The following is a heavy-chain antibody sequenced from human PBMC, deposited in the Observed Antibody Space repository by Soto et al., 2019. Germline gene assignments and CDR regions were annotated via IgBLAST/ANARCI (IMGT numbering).Heavy chain of an antibody. J-gene: IGHJ1*01. D-gene: IGHD3-22*01. CDR2: IYSGGST. V-gene: IGHV3-53*01. CDR3: ARDRVESGYPEYFQH. Sequence: EVQLVESGGGLIQPGGSLRLSCAASGFTVSSNYMSWVRQAPGKGLDWVSVIYSGGSTYYADSVKGRFTISRDNSKNPLYLQMNSLRAEDTAVYYCARDRVESGYPEYFQHWGQGTLVTVSS. CDR1: GFTVSSNY.